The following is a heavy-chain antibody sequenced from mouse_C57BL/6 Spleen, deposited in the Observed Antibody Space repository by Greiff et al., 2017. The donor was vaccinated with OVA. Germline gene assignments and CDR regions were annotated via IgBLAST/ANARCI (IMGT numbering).Heavy chain of an antibody. CDR3: TREGGFITTVVRYFDV. D-gene: IGHD1-1*01. CDR1: GYTFTDYE. CDR2: IDPETGGT. Sequence: QVQLQQSGAELVRPGASVTLSCKASGYTFTDYEMHWVKQTPVHGLEWIGAIDPETGGTAYNQKFKGKAILTADKSSSTAYMELRSLTSEDSAVYYCTREGGFITTVVRYFDVWGTGTTVTVSS. V-gene: IGHV1-15*01. J-gene: IGHJ1*03.